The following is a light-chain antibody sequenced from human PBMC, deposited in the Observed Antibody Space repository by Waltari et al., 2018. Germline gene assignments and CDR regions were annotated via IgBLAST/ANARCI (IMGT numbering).Light chain of an antibody. CDR2: EID. J-gene: IGLJ2*01. CDR1: TTDPRTFTY. CDR3: SSWTDSSRTGKLS. Sequence: QSALTQPPSASGSAGQSVTISCTGPTTDPRTFTYVSWSQQHPGKAPKLILYEIDRRPSGVPDRFSGSKSGDAASLTVSGLQAEDEAIYFCSSWTDSSRTGKLSFGGGTKLTVL. V-gene: IGLV2-8*01.